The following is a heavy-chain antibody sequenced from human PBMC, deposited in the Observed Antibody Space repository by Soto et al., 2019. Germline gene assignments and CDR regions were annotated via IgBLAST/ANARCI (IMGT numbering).Heavy chain of an antibody. D-gene: IGHD4-17*01. Sequence: GGSLRLSCAASGFTFSSYGMHWVRQAPGKGLEWVAVISYDGSNKYYADSVKGRLTNSRDNSKNTLYLQTNSLRAEDTAVYYCAKDYGEYLGLLYYYYYGMDVWGQGTTVTVSS. V-gene: IGHV3-30*18. CDR1: GFTFSSYG. CDR3: AKDYGEYLGLLYYYYYGMDV. J-gene: IGHJ6*02. CDR2: ISYDGSNK.